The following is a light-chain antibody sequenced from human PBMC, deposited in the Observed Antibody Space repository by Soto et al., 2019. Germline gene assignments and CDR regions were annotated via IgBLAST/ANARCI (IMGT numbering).Light chain of an antibody. CDR3: QQYGGSAPWT. CDR2: GAS. Sequence: EIVLTQPPGPLSVSPGDRVTLSCRASQTVNNNYLAWYQQKPGQAPRLLIYGASTPATGTPARFSGSGSGPHFTLPVSRLEPEDFAVYYCQQYGGSAPWTFGPGTKVDMK. V-gene: IGKV3-20*01. CDR1: QTVNNNY. J-gene: IGKJ1*01.